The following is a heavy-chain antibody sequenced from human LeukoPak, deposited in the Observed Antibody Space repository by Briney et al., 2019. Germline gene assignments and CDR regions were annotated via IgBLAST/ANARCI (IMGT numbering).Heavy chain of an antibody. J-gene: IGHJ6*04. D-gene: IGHD2-2*01. V-gene: IGHV1-58*01. CDR3: AACSTSCLTYYYYYGMDV. Sequence: SVKVSCKASGFTFTSSAVQWVRQVRGQRLEWIGWIVVGSGNTNYAQKFQERVTITRDMSTSTAYMELSSLRSEDTAVYYCAACSTSCLTYYYYYGMDVWGKGTTVTVSS. CDR2: IVVGSGNT. CDR1: GFTFTSSA.